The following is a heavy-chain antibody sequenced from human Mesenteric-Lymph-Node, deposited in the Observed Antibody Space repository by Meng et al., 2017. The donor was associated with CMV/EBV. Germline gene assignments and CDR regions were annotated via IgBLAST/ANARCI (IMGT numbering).Heavy chain of an antibody. D-gene: IGHD3-3*01. CDR2: IHHSGTT. Sequence: GNISRGGYYWRWDRQCPGKGLEWIAYIHHSGTTSHNTSLKSRVSISVDTSENHFSLRLSSVTAADTAVYYCARQLDDFWSGYPLDSWGRGTLVTVSS. V-gene: IGHV4-31*02. CDR3: ARQLDDFWSGYPLDS. J-gene: IGHJ4*02. CDR1: GNISRGGYY.